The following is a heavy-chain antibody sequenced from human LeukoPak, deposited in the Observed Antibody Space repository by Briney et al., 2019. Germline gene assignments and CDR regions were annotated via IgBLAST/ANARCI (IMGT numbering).Heavy chain of an antibody. CDR1: GYSFTSYW. V-gene: IGHV5-10-1*01. D-gene: IGHD4-17*01. CDR3: ARHDKGGDYLYYYGMDV. CDR2: IDPSDSYT. J-gene: IGHJ6*04. Sequence: GESLKISCKGSGYSFTSYWISWVRQMPGKGLEWMGRIDPSDSYTNYSPSFQGHVTISADESISTAYLQWSSLKASDTAMYYCARHDKGGDYLYYYGMDVWGKGTTVTVSS.